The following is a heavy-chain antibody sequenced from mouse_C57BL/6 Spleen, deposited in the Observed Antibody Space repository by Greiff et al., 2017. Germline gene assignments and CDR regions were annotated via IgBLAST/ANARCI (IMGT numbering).Heavy chain of an antibody. J-gene: IGHJ3*01. CDR1: GYAFSSSW. D-gene: IGHD1-1*01. Sequence: QVQLQQSGPELVKPGASVKISCKASGYAFSSSWMNWVKQRPGKGLEWIGRIYPGDGDTNYNGKFKGKATLTADKSSSTAYMQLSSLTSEDSAVYFGARQGSSYSWFAYWGQGTLVTVSA. CDR3: ARQGSSYSWFAY. CDR2: IYPGDGDT. V-gene: IGHV1-82*01.